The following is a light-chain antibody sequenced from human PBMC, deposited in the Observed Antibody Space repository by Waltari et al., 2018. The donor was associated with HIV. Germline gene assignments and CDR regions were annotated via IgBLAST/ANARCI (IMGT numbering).Light chain of an antibody. V-gene: IGLV3-1*01. CDR1: RLEWPY. J-gene: IGLJ2*01. CDR3: QAWDSTNVI. Sequence: SFELAQPPSVSVSPGQTASIPCSGDRLEWPYINWYFHQSGRAPVLVIYQNDKRPAGIAERFSGSKSGNTASLTISGAQAMDEGDYYCQAWDSTNVIFGGGTKLTVL. CDR2: QND.